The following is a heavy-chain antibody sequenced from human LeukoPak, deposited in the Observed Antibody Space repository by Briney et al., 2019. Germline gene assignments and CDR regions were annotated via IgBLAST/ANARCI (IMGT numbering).Heavy chain of an antibody. Sequence: GGSLRLSCAASGFTVSGNYMSWVRQAPGEGLEWTSVIYIDGRTYYADSVRGRFTVSRDNYMNTLYLQMDRLRAEDTAVYFCARYIEGAAVDYWGQGTLVAVSS. CDR3: ARYIEGAAVDY. D-gene: IGHD1-26*01. J-gene: IGHJ4*02. CDR2: IYIDGRT. CDR1: GFTVSGNY. V-gene: IGHV3-66*01.